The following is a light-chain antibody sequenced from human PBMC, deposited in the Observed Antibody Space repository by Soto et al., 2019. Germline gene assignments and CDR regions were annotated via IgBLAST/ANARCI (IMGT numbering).Light chain of an antibody. Sequence: IQLTQSPSSLSASVGARVTVTCRASQGISSYLAWYQQKPGKAPKLLIYAASTLRSGVPSRFSGSGSATDFTLTINSLQPDDFATYYCQQYNSYPWTFRQGTKVDIK. CDR3: QQYNSYPWT. V-gene: IGKV1-9*01. CDR2: AAS. J-gene: IGKJ1*01. CDR1: QGISSY.